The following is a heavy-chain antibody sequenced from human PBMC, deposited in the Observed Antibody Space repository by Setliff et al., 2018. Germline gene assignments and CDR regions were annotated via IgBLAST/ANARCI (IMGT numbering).Heavy chain of an antibody. J-gene: IGHJ6*02. CDR2: ISADHGNK. CDR1: GYTFTNCG. D-gene: IGHD6-13*01. V-gene: IGHV1-18*01. Sequence: ASVKVSCKASGYTFTNCGISWVRQAPGQGLECLGWISADHGNKNYAQNLQGRVTMTTDTSTSTAYMELRSLRSDDTAIYYCARVRKNDDSNNWYGASYYSYHYAMDVWGRGTTVTVSS. CDR3: ARVRKNDDSNNWYGASYYSYHYAMDV.